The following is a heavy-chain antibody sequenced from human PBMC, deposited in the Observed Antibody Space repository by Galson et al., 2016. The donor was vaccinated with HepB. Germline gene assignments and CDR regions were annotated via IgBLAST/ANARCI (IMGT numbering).Heavy chain of an antibody. Sequence: SETLSLTCTVSGGSISSSSYYWGWIRQPPGKGLEWIGSIYYSGSTYYNPSLKSRVTISVDTSKNQFSLKLSSVTAADTAVYYCARLEEGSGSYYPHVYYYYGMDVWGQGTTVTVSS. CDR2: IYYSGST. CDR3: ARLEEGSGSYYPHVYYYYGMDV. V-gene: IGHV4-39*01. CDR1: GGSISSSSYY. D-gene: IGHD3-10*01. J-gene: IGHJ6*02.